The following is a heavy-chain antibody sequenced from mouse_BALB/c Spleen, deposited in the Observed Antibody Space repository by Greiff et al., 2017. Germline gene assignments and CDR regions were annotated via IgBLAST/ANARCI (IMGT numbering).Heavy chain of an antibody. D-gene: IGHD1-1*01. CDR3: AREGYYYGSVYYYAMDY. Sequence: EVQLQQSGAELVKPGASVKLSCTASGFNIKDTYMHWVKQRPEQGLEWIGRIDPANGNTKYDPKFQGKATITADTASNTAYLQLSSLTSEDTAVYYCAREGYYYGSVYYYAMDYWGQGTSVTVSS. CDR2: IDPANGNT. V-gene: IGHV14-3*02. J-gene: IGHJ4*01. CDR1: GFNIKDTY.